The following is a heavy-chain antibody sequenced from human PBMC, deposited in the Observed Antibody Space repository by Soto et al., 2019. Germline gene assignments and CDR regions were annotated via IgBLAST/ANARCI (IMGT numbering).Heavy chain of an antibody. CDR2: IYYSGSA. Sequence: QVLLQESGPGLVRPSETLALTCIVSDNSMYNGGYYWSWIRQQPGKGLEWIGYIYYSGSAHYNPSLQSRVSMSVDTSRKQFSLKLRSVTAADTAVYYCARDYEDDYGGRERAGRIYFFDSWGQGILVTVSS. CDR1: DNSMYNGGYY. CDR3: ARDYEDDYGGRERAGRIYFFDS. D-gene: IGHD4-17*01. J-gene: IGHJ4*02. V-gene: IGHV4-31*03.